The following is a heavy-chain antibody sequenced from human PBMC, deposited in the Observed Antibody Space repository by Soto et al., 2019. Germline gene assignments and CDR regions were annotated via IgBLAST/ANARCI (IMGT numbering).Heavy chain of an antibody. CDR1: GLTFRAYS. D-gene: IGHD4-17*01. CDR3: TSGESTFGDYASRFDH. V-gene: IGHV3-21*01. J-gene: IGHJ4*02. Sequence: EVQLVESGGGLVKPGGSLRLSCAASGLTFRAYSLHWVRQTPGKGLEWVSSISSGSTHTYYADSVKGRFTISRDNAEKSLFRHMDSLRHEDTAVYYCTSGESTFGDYASRFDHWGQGTLVTVSS. CDR2: ISSGSTHT.